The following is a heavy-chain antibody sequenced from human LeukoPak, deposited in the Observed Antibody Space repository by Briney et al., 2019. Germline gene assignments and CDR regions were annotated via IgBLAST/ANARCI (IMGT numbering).Heavy chain of an antibody. Sequence: ASVKVSCKASGYTFTSYDINWVRQATGQGLEWMGWMNPNSGNTGYAQKFQGRATMTRNTSISTAYMELNSLRAEDTAVYYCARVGGIAARQSLRWYYYYMDVWGKGTTVTVSS. CDR1: GYTFTSYD. CDR2: MNPNSGNT. J-gene: IGHJ6*03. D-gene: IGHD6-6*01. V-gene: IGHV1-8*01. CDR3: ARVGGIAARQSLRWYYYYMDV.